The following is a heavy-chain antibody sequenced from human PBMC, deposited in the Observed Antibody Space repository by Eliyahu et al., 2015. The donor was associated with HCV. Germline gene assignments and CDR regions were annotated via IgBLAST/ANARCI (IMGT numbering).Heavy chain of an antibody. CDR1: GFTFXNXW. D-gene: IGHD4-11*01. Sequence: EVQLVESGGGLVKPGGSLRLSCAASGFTFXNXWMNWARQAPGKGLEWVGRIKSKTDGGTTDYAAPVKGRFTISRDDSKNTLYLQMNSLKTEDTAVYYCTTDEDSNHYYGMDVWGQGTTVTVSS. J-gene: IGHJ6*02. CDR3: TTDEDSNHYYGMDV. CDR2: IKSKTDGGTT. V-gene: IGHV3-15*07.